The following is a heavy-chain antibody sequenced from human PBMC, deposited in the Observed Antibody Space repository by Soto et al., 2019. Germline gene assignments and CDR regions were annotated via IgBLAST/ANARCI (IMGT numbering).Heavy chain of an antibody. CDR1: GGTFSSYA. V-gene: IGHV1-69*01. D-gene: IGHD2-2*01. CDR3: ARTKGIRYCSSTSCYGAYYYGMDV. Sequence: QVQLVQSGAEVKKPGSSVKVSCKASGGTFSSYAISWVRQAPGQGLEWMGGIIPIFGTANYAQTFQGRVTITADESTSTAYMELSSLRSEDTAVYYCARTKGIRYCSSTSCYGAYYYGMDVWGQGTTVTVSS. J-gene: IGHJ6*02. CDR2: IIPIFGTA.